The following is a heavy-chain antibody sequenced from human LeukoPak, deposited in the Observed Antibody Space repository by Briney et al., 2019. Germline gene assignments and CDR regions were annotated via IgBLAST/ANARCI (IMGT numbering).Heavy chain of an antibody. D-gene: IGHD3-3*01. V-gene: IGHV3-9*01. Sequence: PGGSLRLSCAASGFTFDDYAMHWVRQAPGKGLEWVPGISWNSGSIGYADSVKGRFTISRDNAKNSLYLQMNSLRAEDTALYYCAKGLPFGRLDYWGQGTLVTVSS. CDR3: AKGLPFGRLDY. CDR1: GFTFDDYA. J-gene: IGHJ4*02. CDR2: ISWNSGSI.